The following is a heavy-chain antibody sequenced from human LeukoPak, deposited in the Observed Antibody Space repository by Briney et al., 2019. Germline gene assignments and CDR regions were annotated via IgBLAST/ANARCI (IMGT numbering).Heavy chain of an antibody. Sequence: ASVKVSCKASGYSLTGYFIHWVRQAPGQGLEWMGCIDPNSGDTKYAQKFQGRVSMPKDTSTRTAYMELGRLRRHDTAVHFCACTGSTGYSLDYWGQGTLVTVSS. V-gene: IGHV1-2*02. CDR2: IDPNSGDT. CDR3: ACTGSTGYSLDY. J-gene: IGHJ4*02. D-gene: IGHD3-22*01. CDR1: GYSLTGYF.